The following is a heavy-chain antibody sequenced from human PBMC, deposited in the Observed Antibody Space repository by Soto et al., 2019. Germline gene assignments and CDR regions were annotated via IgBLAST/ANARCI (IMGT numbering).Heavy chain of an antibody. V-gene: IGHV6-1*01. Sequence: SQTLSLTFAVSGDSVSSNSYTWNWIRQSPSRGLEWLGRTYYRSKWYNEYAVSVKSRVTIHPDTSRNQFSLQLSSVTPEDTAVYYCARGKDGSIDYWGQGTLVTVSS. D-gene: IGHD5-12*01. CDR1: GDSVSSNSYT. CDR3: ARGKDGSIDY. CDR2: TYYRSKWYN. J-gene: IGHJ4*02.